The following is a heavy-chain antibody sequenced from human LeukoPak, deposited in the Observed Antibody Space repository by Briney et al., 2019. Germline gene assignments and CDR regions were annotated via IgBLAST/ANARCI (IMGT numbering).Heavy chain of an antibody. J-gene: IGHJ5*02. V-gene: IGHV4-59*01. CDR2: IHYSGST. Sequence: SETLSLTCTVSGGSISSYYWSWIRQPPGKGLEWIGYIHYSGSTNYNPSLKSRITISVDTSKNQFSLKLSSVTAADTAVYYCARVGYYDSSGYPNWFDPWGQGTLVTVSS. CDR3: ARVGYYDSSGYPNWFDP. D-gene: IGHD3-22*01. CDR1: GGSISSYY.